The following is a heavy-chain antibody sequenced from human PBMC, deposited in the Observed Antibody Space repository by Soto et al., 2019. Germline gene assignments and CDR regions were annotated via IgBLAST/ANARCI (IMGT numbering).Heavy chain of an antibody. Sequence: QVQLVQSGAEVKKPGSTVKVSCKASGGTFSSYAISWVRQAPGQGLEWMGGIIPIFGTANYAQKFQGRVTITADESTSKAYMELSSLRSEDTAVYYCARSLFSSYFVAKAYCFDYWGQGTLVTGSS. J-gene: IGHJ4*02. CDR3: ARSLFSSYFVAKAYCFDY. V-gene: IGHV1-69*01. CDR2: IIPIFGTA. CDR1: GGTFSSYA. D-gene: IGHD5-12*01.